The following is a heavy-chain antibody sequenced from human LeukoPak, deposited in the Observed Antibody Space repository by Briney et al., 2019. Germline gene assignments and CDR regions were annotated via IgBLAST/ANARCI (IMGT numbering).Heavy chain of an antibody. CDR2: ISGSGGST. V-gene: IGHV3-23*01. J-gene: IGHJ3*02. D-gene: IGHD5-18*01. CDR3: ARDRIELGGGTFDI. CDR1: GFTFSSYA. Sequence: PGGSLRLSCAASGFTFSSYAMSWVRQAPGKGLEWVSSISGSGGSTYYADSVEGRFTISRDDSKNTLYLQMKSLRAEDTAVYYCARDRIELGGGTFDIWGQGTRSPSLQ.